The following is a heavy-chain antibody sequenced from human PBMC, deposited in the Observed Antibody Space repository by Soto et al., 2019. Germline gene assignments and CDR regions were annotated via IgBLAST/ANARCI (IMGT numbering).Heavy chain of an antibody. V-gene: IGHV1-69*01. CDR2: IIPIFGTA. Sequence: SVKVSCKASGGTFSSYAISWVLQAPGQWLEWMGGIIPIFGTANYAQKFQGRVTITADESTSTAYMELSSLRSEDTAVYYCAREGGIAAAVPLWGRGTLVTSPQ. CDR1: GGTFSSYA. CDR3: AREGGIAAAVPL. D-gene: IGHD6-13*01. J-gene: IGHJ2*01.